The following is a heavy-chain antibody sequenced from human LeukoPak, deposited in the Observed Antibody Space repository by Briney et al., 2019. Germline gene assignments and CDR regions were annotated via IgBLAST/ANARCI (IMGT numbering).Heavy chain of an antibody. D-gene: IGHD2-15*01. CDR1: GGTFSIYA. Sequence: SVKVSCKASGGTFSIYAISWVRQAPGQGLEWMGGIIPIFGTANYAQKFQGRVTITGDESTSTAYMELSSLRSEDTAVYYCARDPEYYCSGGSCYSYWGQGTLVTVSS. J-gene: IGHJ4*02. V-gene: IGHV1-69*13. CDR3: ARDPEYYCSGGSCYSY. CDR2: IIPIFGTA.